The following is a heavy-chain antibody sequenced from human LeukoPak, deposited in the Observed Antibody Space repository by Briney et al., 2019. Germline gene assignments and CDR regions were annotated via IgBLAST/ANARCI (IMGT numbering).Heavy chain of an antibody. CDR3: AREEYGGVYFDY. D-gene: IGHD4-23*01. V-gene: IGHV3-30-3*01. J-gene: IGHJ4*02. Sequence: GGSLRLSCAASGFTFSSYAMHWVRQAPGKGLEWVAVISYDASNKYYTDSVKGRFTISRGNSKNMLYLQMDSLRVEDTAVYHCAREEYGGVYFDYWGRGTLVTVSS. CDR1: GFTFSSYA. CDR2: ISYDASNK.